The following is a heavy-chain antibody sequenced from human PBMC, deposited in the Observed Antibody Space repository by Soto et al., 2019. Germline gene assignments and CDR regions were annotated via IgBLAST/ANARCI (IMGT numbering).Heavy chain of an antibody. Sequence: GGSLRLSCAASGFTFSSYAMSWDRQAPGKGLEWVSAISGSGGSTYYADSVKGRFTISRDNSKNTLYLQMNSLRAEDTAVYYCAKGAVYYYGSGSSNWFFPWGQGTLVTVSS. CDR3: AKGAVYYYGSGSSNWFFP. V-gene: IGHV3-23*01. CDR1: GFTFSSYA. J-gene: IGHJ5*02. CDR2: ISGSGGST. D-gene: IGHD3-10*01.